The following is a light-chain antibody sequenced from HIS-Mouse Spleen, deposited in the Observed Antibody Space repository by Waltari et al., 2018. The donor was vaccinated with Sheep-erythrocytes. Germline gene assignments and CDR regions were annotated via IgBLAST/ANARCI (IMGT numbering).Light chain of an antibody. Sequence: SYELTQPPSVSVSPGQTARITCPGDALPKKYAYWYQQKPGQAPVLVLYEDSKRPSGIPERFCGSTSGTMATLTISGDQVEDEADYYCYSTDSSGNHWVFGGGTKLTVL. CDR2: EDS. J-gene: IGLJ3*02. V-gene: IGLV3-10*01. CDR3: YSTDSSGNHWV. CDR1: ALPKKY.